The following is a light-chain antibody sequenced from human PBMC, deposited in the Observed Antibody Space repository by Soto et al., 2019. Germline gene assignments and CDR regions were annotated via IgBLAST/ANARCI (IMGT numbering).Light chain of an antibody. Sequence: DSQMAQSPSTLSAPAGDRVTITCRASQSISSWLSWYQHKPGKAPKLLIYKASYLQSGVSSRFSGGGSGTEFTLTISSLQPDDFATYYCQQYKTYWTFGPGTKVDIK. J-gene: IGKJ1*01. V-gene: IGKV1-5*03. CDR1: QSISSW. CDR3: QQYKTYWT. CDR2: KAS.